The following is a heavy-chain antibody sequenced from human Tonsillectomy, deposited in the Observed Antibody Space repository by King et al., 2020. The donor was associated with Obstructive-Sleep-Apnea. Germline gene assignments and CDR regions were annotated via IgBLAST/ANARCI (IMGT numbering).Heavy chain of an antibody. CDR2: ISGSGGRT. Sequence: VQLVESGGGLVQPGGSLRLSCAASGFTFSNYAMSWVRQAPGKGLEWVSGISGSGGRTYFADSVKGRFTISRDNSKNTLYLLMNSLRAEDTAVYYCAKDGAAARIDWYFDLWGRGTLVTVSS. V-gene: IGHV3-23*04. CDR3: AKDGAAARIDWYFDL. CDR1: GFTFSNYA. D-gene: IGHD6-6*01. J-gene: IGHJ2*01.